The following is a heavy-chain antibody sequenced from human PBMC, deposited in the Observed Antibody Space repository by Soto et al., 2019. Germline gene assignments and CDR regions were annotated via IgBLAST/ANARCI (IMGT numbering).Heavy chain of an antibody. V-gene: IGHV3-23*01. CDR2: ISGSGGTT. CDR3: AKFFVETGSNSGWPWSFHY. D-gene: IGHD6-25*01. CDR1: GFTFSNYA. J-gene: IGHJ4*02. Sequence: EVQLLESGGGLVQPGRSLRLSCAASGFTFSNYAMSWVRQAPGQGLDWVSAISGSGGTTYYADSVKGRFTISRDISKNKLFLQKNSLRAEDAAVYYCAKFFVETGSNSGWPWSFHYWGQGTLVTVSS.